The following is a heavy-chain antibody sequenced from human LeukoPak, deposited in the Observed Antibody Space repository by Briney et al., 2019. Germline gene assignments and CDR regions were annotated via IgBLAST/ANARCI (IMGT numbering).Heavy chain of an antibody. CDR1: GFTFSSYS. CDR2: ISSSSNTI. D-gene: IGHD3-3*01. CDR3: ARDFYDFWSGSIRFDP. V-gene: IGHV3-48*01. J-gene: IGHJ5*02. Sequence: PGGSLRLSCAASGFTFSSYSMNWVRQAPGKGLEWVSYISSSSNTIYYADSVKGRFTISRDNAKNSLYLQMNSLRAEDTAVYYCARDFYDFWSGSIRFDPWGQGTLVTVSS.